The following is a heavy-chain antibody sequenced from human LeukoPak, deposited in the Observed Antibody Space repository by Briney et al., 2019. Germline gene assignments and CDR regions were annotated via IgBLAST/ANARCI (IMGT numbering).Heavy chain of an antibody. V-gene: IGHV4-59*01. CDR1: GGSLSSYY. J-gene: IGHJ6*03. CDR3: ASSSGWYGGNYYYYYYMDV. D-gene: IGHD6-19*01. Sequence: PSETLSLTCTVSGGSLSSYYWSWIRQPPGKGLEWSGYIYYSGSTNYNPSLKSRVTISVDTSKNQFSLKLSSVTAADTAVYYCASSSGWYGGNYYYYYYMDVWGKGTTVTVSS. CDR2: IYYSGST.